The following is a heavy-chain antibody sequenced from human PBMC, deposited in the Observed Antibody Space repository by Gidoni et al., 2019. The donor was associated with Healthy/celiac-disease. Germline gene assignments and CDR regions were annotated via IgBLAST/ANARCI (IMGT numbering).Heavy chain of an antibody. CDR1: GGSISSYY. CDR3: ARADYYDSSGLWGTDYYFDY. Sequence: QVQLQESGPGLVKPSETLSLTCTVSGGSISSYYWSWIRQPPGKGLEWIGYIYYSGSTNYNPSLKSRVTISVDTSKNQFSLKLSSVTAADTAVYYCARADYYDSSGLWGTDYYFDYWGQGTLVTVSS. CDR2: IYYSGST. J-gene: IGHJ4*02. D-gene: IGHD3-22*01. V-gene: IGHV4-59*01.